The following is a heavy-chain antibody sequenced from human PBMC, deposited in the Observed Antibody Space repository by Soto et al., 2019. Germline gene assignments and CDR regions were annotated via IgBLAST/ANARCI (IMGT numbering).Heavy chain of an antibody. V-gene: IGHV1-46*01. CDR3: TRGGGYVFYYYYRDV. D-gene: IGHD5-12*01. Sequence: ASVKVSCKASGYTFTSYYMHWVRQAPGQGLEWMGIINPSGGSTSYAQKFHGRVTMTRDTSTSTVYIELSSLRSEDTAVYYCTRGGGYVFYYYYRDVWGKGTTVTVSS. J-gene: IGHJ6*03. CDR2: INPSGGST. CDR1: GYTFTSYY.